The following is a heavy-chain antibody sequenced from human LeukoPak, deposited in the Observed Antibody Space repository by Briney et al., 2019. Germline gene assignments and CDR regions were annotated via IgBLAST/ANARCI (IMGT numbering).Heavy chain of an antibody. J-gene: IGHJ3*02. Sequence: SETLSLTCAVYGGSFSGYYWSWIRQPPGKGLEWIGEINHSGSTNYNPSLKSRVTISVDTSKNQFSLKLSSVTAADTAVYYCARAQNPTLDYDIWGQGTMVTVSS. D-gene: IGHD4-23*01. CDR3: ARAQNPTLDYDI. CDR1: GGSFSGYY. CDR2: INHSGST. V-gene: IGHV4-34*01.